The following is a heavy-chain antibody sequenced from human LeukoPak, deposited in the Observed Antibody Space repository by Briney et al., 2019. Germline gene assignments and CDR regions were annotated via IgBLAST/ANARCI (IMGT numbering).Heavy chain of an antibody. Sequence: PGGSLRLSCAAPGFTVSSNYMSWVRQAPGKGLEWVSVIYSGGSTYYADSVKGRFTISRDNDKNSLFLQMNSLRAEDTAVYYCARAGRYSYDSSGYYYDAIDIWGQGTMVTVSS. V-gene: IGHV3-53*01. CDR3: ARAGRYSYDSSGYYYDAIDI. CDR2: IYSGGST. CDR1: GFTVSSNY. J-gene: IGHJ3*02. D-gene: IGHD3-22*01.